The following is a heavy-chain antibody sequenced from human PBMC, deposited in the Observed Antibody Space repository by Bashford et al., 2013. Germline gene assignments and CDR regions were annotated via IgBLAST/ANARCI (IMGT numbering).Heavy chain of an antibody. CDR2: INPNSGGT. V-gene: IGHV1-2*02. CDR3: ARDDAAVSSSPHDYYYGMDV. Sequence: ASVKVSCKASGYTFTGYYMHWVRQAPGQGLEWMGWINPNSGGTNYAQKFQGRVTMTRDTSISTAYMELSRLRSDDTAVYYCARDDAAVSSSPHDYYYGMDVVGPRDHGHRLL. D-gene: IGHD6-6*01. J-gene: IGHJ6*02. CDR1: GYTFTGYY.